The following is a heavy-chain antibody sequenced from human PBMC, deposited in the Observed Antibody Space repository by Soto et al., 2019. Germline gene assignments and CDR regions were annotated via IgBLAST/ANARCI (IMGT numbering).Heavy chain of an antibody. V-gene: IGHV3-15*01. CDR1: GFTFSNAW. CDR2: IKSKTDGGTT. CDR3: TTLTAWIQLWLEDY. J-gene: IGHJ4*02. D-gene: IGHD5-18*01. Sequence: GGSLRLSCAASGFTFSNAWMSWVRQAPGKGLEWVGRIKSKTDGGTTDYAAPVKGRFTISRDDSKNTLYLQMNSLKTEDTAVYYCTTLTAWIQLWLEDYWGQGTLVTVSS.